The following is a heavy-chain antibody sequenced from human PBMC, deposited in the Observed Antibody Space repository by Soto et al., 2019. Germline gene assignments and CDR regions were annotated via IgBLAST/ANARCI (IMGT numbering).Heavy chain of an antibody. D-gene: IGHD2-8*01. CDR3: ARVRNGYYYYGMDV. V-gene: IGHV4-59*01. CDR1: GGSISSYY. Sequence: SETLSLTCTVSGGSISSYYWSWIRQPPGKGLEWIGYIYYSGSTNYNPSLKSRVTISVDTSKNQFSLKLSSVTAADTAVYYCARVRNGYYYYGMDVWGQGTTVTVSS. J-gene: IGHJ6*02. CDR2: IYYSGST.